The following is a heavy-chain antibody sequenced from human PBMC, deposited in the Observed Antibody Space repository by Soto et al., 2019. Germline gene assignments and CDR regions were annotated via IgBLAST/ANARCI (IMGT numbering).Heavy chain of an antibody. Sequence: SETLSLTCTVSGGSISSGDYYWSWIRQPPGKGREWIGYIYYSGGTYYNPSLKSRVTISVDTSKNQFSLKLSSVTAAHTAVYYCASAPDTPSCISTSCYHNWFDPWGQGTLVTVS. J-gene: IGHJ5*02. CDR2: IYYSGGT. D-gene: IGHD2-2*01. CDR3: ASAPDTPSCISTSCYHNWFDP. CDR1: GGSISSGDYY. V-gene: IGHV4-30-4*01.